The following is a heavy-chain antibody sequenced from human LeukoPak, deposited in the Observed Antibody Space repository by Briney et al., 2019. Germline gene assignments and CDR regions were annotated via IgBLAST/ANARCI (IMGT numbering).Heavy chain of an antibody. CDR2: ISFTSGTI. CDR3: AKGRGIGELFYMDV. Sequence: SLRLSCAASGFTFDDYAMHWVRQVPGKGLEWVSGISFTSGTIGYADSVKGRFTISRDNAKNSLYLQMNSLTIEDTALYYCAKGRGIGELFYMDVWGKGTTVTISS. J-gene: IGHJ6*03. V-gene: IGHV3-9*01. D-gene: IGHD3-10*01. CDR1: GFTFDDYA.